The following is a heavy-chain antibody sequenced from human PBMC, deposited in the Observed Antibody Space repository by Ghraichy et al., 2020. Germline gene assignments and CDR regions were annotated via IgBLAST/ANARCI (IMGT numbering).Heavy chain of an antibody. V-gene: IGHV1-46*03. CDR1: GYTFTSYY. CDR2: INPSGGGT. J-gene: IGHJ4*02. Sequence: ASVKVSCKASGYTFTSYYMHWVRQAPGQGLEWMGMINPSGGGTNYAQKFQGRVTMTRDTSTSTVYMELSSLRSEDTAVYYCARAVAGPYFDYWGQGTLVTVSS. D-gene: IGHD6-19*01. CDR3: ARAVAGPYFDY.